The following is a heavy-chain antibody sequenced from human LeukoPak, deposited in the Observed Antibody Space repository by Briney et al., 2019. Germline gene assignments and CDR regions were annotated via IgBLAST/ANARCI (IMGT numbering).Heavy chain of an antibody. Sequence: GGSLRLSCLASGFTFRTYWMSWVRQAPGKGLEWVSWIPVGSSTIYYADSVKGRFTISRDNAKNSLYLQMSSLRVEDTAVYYCASGLGNYWGQGTLVTVSS. CDR2: IPVGSSTI. D-gene: IGHD2-2*03. CDR1: GFTFRTYW. J-gene: IGHJ4*02. CDR3: ASGLGNY. V-gene: IGHV3-48*01.